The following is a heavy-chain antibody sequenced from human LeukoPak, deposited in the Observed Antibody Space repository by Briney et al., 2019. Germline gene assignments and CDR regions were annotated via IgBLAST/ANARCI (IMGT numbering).Heavy chain of an antibody. V-gene: IGHV1-8*03. CDR1: GYTFTSYD. D-gene: IGHD4-17*01. Sequence: ASVKVSCKASGYTFTSYDINWVRQATGQGLEWMGWMNPNSGNTGYAQKFQGRVTITRNTSISTAYMELSSLRSDDTAVYYCARTTSTADYYYYYYMDVWGKGTTVTVSS. J-gene: IGHJ6*03. CDR2: MNPNSGNT. CDR3: ARTTSTADYYYYYYMDV.